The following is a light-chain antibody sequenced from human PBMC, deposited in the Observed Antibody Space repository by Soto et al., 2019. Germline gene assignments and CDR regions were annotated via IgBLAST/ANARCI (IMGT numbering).Light chain of an antibody. CDR2: VGTGGIVG. CDR3: GADHGSGSNFVS. Sequence: QSVLTQPPSASASLGASVTLTYTLSSGYSNYKVDWYQQRPGKGPRFVMRVGTGGIVGSKGDGIPDRFSVLGSGLNRYLTIKNIQEEDESDYHCGADHGSGSNFVSFGGGTKVTVL. V-gene: IGLV9-49*01. J-gene: IGLJ2*01. CDR1: SGYSNYK.